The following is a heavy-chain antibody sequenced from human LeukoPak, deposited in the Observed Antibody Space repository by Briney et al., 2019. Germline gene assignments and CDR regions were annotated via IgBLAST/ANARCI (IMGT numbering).Heavy chain of an antibody. J-gene: IGHJ4*02. CDR1: GYTFTSYA. Sequence: RASVKVSCKASGYTFTSYAMHWVRQAPGQRLEWMGWINAGNGNTKYSQKFQGRVTITRDTSASTAYMELSSLRSEDTAVYYCARDRNGDYGFDYWGQGTLVTVSS. V-gene: IGHV1-3*01. D-gene: IGHD4-17*01. CDR3: ARDRNGDYGFDY. CDR2: INAGNGNT.